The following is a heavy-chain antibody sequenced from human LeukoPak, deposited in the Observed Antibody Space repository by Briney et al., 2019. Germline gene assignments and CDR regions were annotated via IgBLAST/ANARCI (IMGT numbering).Heavy chain of an antibody. D-gene: IGHD1-26*01. Sequence: PGGSLRLSCAASGFSFSTFVMHWVRQAPGKGLEWVSGITGSGDNTYYADSVEGRFTISRDNSKNTLYLQMNSLRPEDTAAYYCAKVGIVGATTSAYFEYWGQGTLVTVSS. CDR1: GFSFSTFV. CDR2: ITGSGDNT. CDR3: AKVGIVGATTSAYFEY. J-gene: IGHJ4*02. V-gene: IGHV3-23*01.